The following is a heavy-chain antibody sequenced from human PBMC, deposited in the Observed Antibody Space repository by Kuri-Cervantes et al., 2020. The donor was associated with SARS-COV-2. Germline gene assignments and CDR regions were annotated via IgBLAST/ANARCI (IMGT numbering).Heavy chain of an antibody. V-gene: IGHV3-30*02. CDR2: IRYDGSNK. CDR3: AHIGGYSGYDPDY. CDR1: GFTFSSYG. D-gene: IGHD5-12*01. J-gene: IGHJ4*02. Sequence: GGSLRLSCAAPGFTFSSYGMHWVRQAPGKGLEWVAFIRYDGSNKYYADSVKGRFTISRDNTKNTPYQQMNSLRAEDTAVYYCAHIGGYSGYDPDYWGQGTLVTVSS.